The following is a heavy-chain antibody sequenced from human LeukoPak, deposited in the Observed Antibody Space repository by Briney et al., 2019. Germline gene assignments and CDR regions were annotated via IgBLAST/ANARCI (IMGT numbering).Heavy chain of an antibody. CDR2: ISAYNGNT. Sequence: ASVKVSCKACGYTFTSYGISWVRQGPGQGLEWMGWISAYNGNTNYAQKFQGRVTMTRDTSISTAYMELSRLRSDDTAVYYCARSGGVYHGDYWGQGTLVTVSS. CDR3: ARSGGVYHGDY. J-gene: IGHJ4*02. V-gene: IGHV1-18*01. D-gene: IGHD3-16*01. CDR1: GYTFTSYG.